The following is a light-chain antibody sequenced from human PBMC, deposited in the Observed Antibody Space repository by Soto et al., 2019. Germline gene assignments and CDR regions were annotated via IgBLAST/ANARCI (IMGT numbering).Light chain of an antibody. CDR2: GAS. V-gene: IGKV3-20*01. CDR3: QQYGSSGT. CDR1: QSVTSNY. J-gene: IGKJ1*01. Sequence: EIVLTRSPGTLSLSPGERATLSCRASQSVTSNYLAWYQQKPGQAPRLLIFGASSRATGIPDKFSGSGSGTDFTLTISRVEPDDFAVYYCQQYGSSGTFGQGTKVDIK.